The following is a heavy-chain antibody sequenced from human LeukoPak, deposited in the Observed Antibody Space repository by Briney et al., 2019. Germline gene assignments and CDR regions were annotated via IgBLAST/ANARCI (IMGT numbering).Heavy chain of an antibody. Sequence: ASVKVSCKASGYTFTSYYMHWVRQAPGQGLEWMGIINPSGGSTSYAQKFQGRVTMTRDMSTRTVHMELSSLRSDDTAVYYCAGPRGLLTTFALPFDLWGQGTLVTVSS. CDR1: GYTFTSYY. CDR2: INPSGGST. CDR3: AGPRGLLTTFALPFDL. V-gene: IGHV1-46*01. D-gene: IGHD1-1*01. J-gene: IGHJ4*02.